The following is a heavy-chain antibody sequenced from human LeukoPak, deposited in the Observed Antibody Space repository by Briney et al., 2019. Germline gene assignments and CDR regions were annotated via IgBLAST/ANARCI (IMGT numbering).Heavy chain of an antibody. CDR3: ARDSYDFWSGSLLDY. CDR2: IYTSGST. J-gene: IGHJ4*02. Sequence: SETLSLTCTVSGGSISSYYWSWIRRPAGKGLEWSGLIYTSGSTNYNPSLKSRVTMSVDTSKNQFSLKLSSVTAADTAVYYCARDSYDFWSGSLLDYWGQGTLVTVSS. D-gene: IGHD3-3*01. CDR1: GGSISSYY. V-gene: IGHV4-4*07.